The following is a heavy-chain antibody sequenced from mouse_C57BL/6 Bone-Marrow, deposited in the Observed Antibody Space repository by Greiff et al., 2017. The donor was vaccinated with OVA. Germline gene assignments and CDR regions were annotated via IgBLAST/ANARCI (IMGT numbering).Heavy chain of an antibody. Sequence: VQVVESGGGLVKPGGSLKLSCAASGFTFSSYAMSWVRQTPEKRLEWVATISDGGSYTYYPDNVKGRFTISRDNAKNNLYLQMSHLKSEDTAMYYCARGGWLLSMDYWGQGTSVTVSS. V-gene: IGHV5-4*01. CDR1: GFTFSSYA. CDR3: ARGGWLLSMDY. J-gene: IGHJ4*01. D-gene: IGHD2-3*01. CDR2: ISDGGSYT.